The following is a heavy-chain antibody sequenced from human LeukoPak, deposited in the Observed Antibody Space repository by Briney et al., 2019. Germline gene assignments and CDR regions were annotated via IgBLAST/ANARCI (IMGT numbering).Heavy chain of an antibody. CDR1: GGSISSYY. J-gene: IGHJ5*02. D-gene: IGHD3-10*01. V-gene: IGHV4-59*01. Sequence: PSETLSLTCTVSGGSISSYYWSWIRQPPGKGLEWIGYIYNSGSTNYNPSLKSRVTTSVDTSKNQFSLKLSSVTAADTAVYYCARGYSGSGRFDPWGQGILVTVSS. CDR3: ARGYSGSGRFDP. CDR2: IYNSGST.